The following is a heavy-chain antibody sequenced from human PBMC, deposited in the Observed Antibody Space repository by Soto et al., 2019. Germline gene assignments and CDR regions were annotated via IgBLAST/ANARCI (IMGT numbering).Heavy chain of an antibody. D-gene: IGHD2-15*01. V-gene: IGHV3-74*01. CDR1: GFTFSSYW. CDR3: AREPGGCSGGSCYSGGFDY. CDR2: INSDGSST. Sequence: EVQLVESGGGLVQPGGSLRLSCAASGFTFSSYWMHWVRQAPGKGLVWVSRINSDGSSTSYADSVKGRFTISRDNAKNTLYLQMNSLRAEDMAVYYCAREPGGCSGGSCYSGGFDYWGQGTLVTVSS. J-gene: IGHJ4*02.